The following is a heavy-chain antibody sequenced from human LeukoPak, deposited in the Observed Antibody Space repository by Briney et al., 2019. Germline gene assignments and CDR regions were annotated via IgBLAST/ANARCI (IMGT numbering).Heavy chain of an antibody. CDR1: GFTFSSYA. V-gene: IGHV3-23*01. Sequence: PGGSLRLSCAASGFTFSSYAMSWVRQAPGKGLEWVSTISGSGGSTYYADSVKGRFTISRDNSKNTLYVQMNSLRAEDTAVYYCANVNAMSTGYWGQGTLVTVSS. J-gene: IGHJ4*02. CDR2: ISGSGGST. CDR3: ANVNAMSTGY. D-gene: IGHD2-2*01.